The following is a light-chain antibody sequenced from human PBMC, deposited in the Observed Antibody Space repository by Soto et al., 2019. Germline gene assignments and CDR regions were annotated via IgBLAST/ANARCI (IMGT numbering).Light chain of an antibody. CDR3: QQYNSYL. V-gene: IGKV1-5*03. Sequence: DIQMTQSPSTLSASVGDRVSINCRASQSISAWLAWYQQKPGKAPRLLIYKASTLEIGVPSRFSGSGSGTEFTLTISSLQPDDFATYYCQQYNSYLFGQGTKVDIK. CDR2: KAS. J-gene: IGKJ1*01. CDR1: QSISAW.